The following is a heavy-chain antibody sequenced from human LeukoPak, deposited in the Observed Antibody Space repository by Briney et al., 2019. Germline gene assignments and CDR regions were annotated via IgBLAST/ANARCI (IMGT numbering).Heavy chain of an antibody. CDR2: ISTNSGSM. Sequence: GGSLRLSCAASGFTFDDYAMHWVRQAPGKGLEWVSSISTNSGSMDYADSMKGRFVISRDNAKNSLYLQMNSLRPEDTALYYCAKTTGTNDAFDICGQGTMVTVSS. D-gene: IGHD1-1*01. V-gene: IGHV3-9*01. CDR3: AKTTGTNDAFDI. CDR1: GFTFDDYA. J-gene: IGHJ3*02.